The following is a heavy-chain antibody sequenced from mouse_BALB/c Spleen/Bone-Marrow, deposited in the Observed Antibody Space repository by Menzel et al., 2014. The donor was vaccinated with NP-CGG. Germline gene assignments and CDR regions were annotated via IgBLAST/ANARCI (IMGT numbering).Heavy chain of an antibody. CDR1: GSTFTNYT. CDR2: INPSSGYT. Sequence: QVQLKESGAELARPGASVQMSCKASGSTFTNYTMHWIKQRPGQGLEWIGYINPSSGYTNYNQKFKVKATLTADESSSTAYMQLSSLTSEASAVYYCARGHYGSSYSAVDYWGQGTSVTVSS. V-gene: IGHV1-4*01. J-gene: IGHJ4*01. CDR3: ARGHYGSSYSAVDY. D-gene: IGHD1-1*01.